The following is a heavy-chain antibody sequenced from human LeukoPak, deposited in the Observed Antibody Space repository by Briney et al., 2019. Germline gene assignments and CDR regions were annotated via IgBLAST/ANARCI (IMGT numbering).Heavy chain of an antibody. CDR1: SGSFSGYY. J-gene: IGHJ6*02. CDR3: ARINAASSGWPGEHYYIMDV. CDR2: INHRGVT. D-gene: IGHD6-19*01. V-gene: IGHV4-34*01. Sequence: PSETLSLTCAVYSGSFSGYYWSWIRQPPGKGLEWVGEINHRGVTNYSPPLKSRVTISMDTSKNQFSLKLNSVTAADTAAYYCARINAASSGWPGEHYYIMDVWGQGTPVTVSS.